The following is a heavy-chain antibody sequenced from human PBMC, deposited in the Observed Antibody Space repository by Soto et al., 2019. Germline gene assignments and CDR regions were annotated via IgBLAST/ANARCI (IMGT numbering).Heavy chain of an antibody. V-gene: IGHV5-51*01. CDR1: GYSFTSYW. CDR3: AKLVGWDAAIPVPCGMDV. D-gene: IGHD2-2*01. Sequence: GESLKISCKGSGYSFTSYWIGWVRQMPGKGLEWMGIIYPGDSDTRYSPSFQGQVTISADKSISTAYLQWSSLKASDTAMYYCAKLVGWDAAIPVPCGMDVWGQGTTVTVSS. J-gene: IGHJ6*02. CDR2: IYPGDSDT.